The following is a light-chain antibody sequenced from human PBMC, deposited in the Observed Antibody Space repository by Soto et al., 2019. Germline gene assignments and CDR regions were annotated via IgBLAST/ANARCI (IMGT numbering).Light chain of an antibody. CDR2: DND. CDR3: GTWDSTLSTVV. Sequence: QSVLTQPPSVSAAPGQKVTISCSGSSSNIGTNYVCWYQQLPGTAPKLLIYDNDKRPSGIPDGISGSKSGTSATLGISGLQTGDEADYYCGTWDSTLSTVVFGGGTKLTVL. J-gene: IGLJ2*01. CDR1: SSNIGTNY. V-gene: IGLV1-51*01.